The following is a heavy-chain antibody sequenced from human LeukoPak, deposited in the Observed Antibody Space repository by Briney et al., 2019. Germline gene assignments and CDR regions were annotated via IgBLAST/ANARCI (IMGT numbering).Heavy chain of an antibody. Sequence: SETLSLTCTVSGGSISNYHWSWIRKPAGKGLEWLGRIFASGTTHDNPSLKSRVTVSVDTSKNQFSLRLTSVTAADTAVYYCTRDPGHYGVDVWGQGTTVTVSS. CDR2: IFASGTT. J-gene: IGHJ6*02. CDR1: GGSISNYH. CDR3: TRDPGHYGVDV. V-gene: IGHV4-4*07.